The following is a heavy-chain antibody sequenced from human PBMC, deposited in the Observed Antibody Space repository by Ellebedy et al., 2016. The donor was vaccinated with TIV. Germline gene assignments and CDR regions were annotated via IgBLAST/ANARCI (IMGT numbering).Heavy chain of an antibody. D-gene: IGHD2-8*01. J-gene: IGHJ4*02. V-gene: IGHV3-7*01. CDR3: VKNGGAFDY. CDR2: IREDGSDT. Sequence: LSLTCXASGFTFSNTWMSWVRQAPGKGLEWVATIREDGSDTFYVDSVRGRFTISRDNAKTSLYLQMNSLRAENTSMYYCVKNGGAFDYWGQGTLVTVSS. CDR1: GFTFSNTW.